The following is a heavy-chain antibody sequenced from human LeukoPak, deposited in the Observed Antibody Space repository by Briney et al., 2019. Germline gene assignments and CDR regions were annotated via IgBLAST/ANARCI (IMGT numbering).Heavy chain of an antibody. CDR2: ISSSSSYI. CDR1: GFTFSSYS. D-gene: IGHD3-10*01. CDR3: ARDLITMVRGTYYYYGMDV. J-gene: IGHJ6*02. Sequence: PGGSLRLSCAASGFTFSSYSMNWVRQAPGKGLESVSSISSSSSYIYYADSVKGRFTISRDNAKNSLYLQMNSLRAEDTAVYYCARDLITMVRGTYYYYGMDVWGQGTTVTVSS. V-gene: IGHV3-21*01.